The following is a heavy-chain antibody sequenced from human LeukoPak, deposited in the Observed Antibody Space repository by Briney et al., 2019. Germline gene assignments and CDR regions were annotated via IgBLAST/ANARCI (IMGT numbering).Heavy chain of an antibody. V-gene: IGHV1-18*01. CDR2: ISAYNGNT. CDR1: GYTFTSYG. Sequence: ASVKVSCKASGYTFTSYGISWVRQAPGQGLEWMGWISAYNGNTNYAQKLQGRVTMTTDTSTSTAYMELRSLRSDDTAVYYCARDQGVPIAAALDYWGQGTLVTVSS. J-gene: IGHJ4*02. D-gene: IGHD6-13*01. CDR3: ARDQGVPIAAALDY.